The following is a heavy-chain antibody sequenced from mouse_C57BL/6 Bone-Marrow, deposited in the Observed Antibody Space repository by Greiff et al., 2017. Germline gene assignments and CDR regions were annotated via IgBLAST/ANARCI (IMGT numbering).Heavy chain of an antibody. Sequence: QVQLQQPGTELVKPGASVKLSCKASGYTFTSYWMHWVKQRPGQGLEWIGNINPSNGGTNYNEQFKSKATLTVDKSSSTAYMQLSSLTSEDSAVYYCARSPPYYYGSDYARDYWGQGTSVTVSS. CDR3: ARSPPYYYGSDYARDY. J-gene: IGHJ4*01. CDR1: GYTFTSYW. V-gene: IGHV1-53*01. D-gene: IGHD1-1*01. CDR2: INPSNGGT.